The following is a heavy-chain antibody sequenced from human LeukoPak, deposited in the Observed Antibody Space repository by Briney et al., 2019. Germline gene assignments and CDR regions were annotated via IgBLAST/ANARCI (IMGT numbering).Heavy chain of an antibody. CDR1: GYTFTSYA. J-gene: IGHJ6*04. V-gene: IGHV1-3*01. Sequence: ASVKVSCKASGYTFTSYAMHWVRQAPGQRLEWMGWINAGNGNTKYSQKFQGRVTITRDTSASTAYMELSSLRSEDTALYYCARNKDCSDGSCYPGKGMDVWGKGTTVTVSS. CDR2: INAGNGNT. CDR3: ARNKDCSDGSCYPGKGMDV. D-gene: IGHD2-15*01.